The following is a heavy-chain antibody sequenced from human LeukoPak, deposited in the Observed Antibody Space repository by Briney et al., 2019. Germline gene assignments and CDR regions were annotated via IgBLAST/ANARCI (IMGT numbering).Heavy chain of an antibody. CDR2: ISSSSSYI. V-gene: IGHV3-21*04. CDR1: GFTFSSYS. CDR3: AKLEGGFSPQRGYFDY. Sequence: PGGSLRLSCAASGFTFSSYSMNWVRQAPGKGLEWVSSISSSSSYIYYADSVKGRFTISRDNAKNSLYLQMNSLRAEDTAVYYCAKLEGGFSPQRGYFDYWGQGTLVTVSS. J-gene: IGHJ4*02. D-gene: IGHD1-1*01.